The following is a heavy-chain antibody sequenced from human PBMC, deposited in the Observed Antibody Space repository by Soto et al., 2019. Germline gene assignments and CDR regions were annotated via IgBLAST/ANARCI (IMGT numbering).Heavy chain of an antibody. CDR3: AKDQYQLIRRCYGLDV. Sequence: QVQLVQSRAEVKKPGSSVKVSCKASGGTFSSYANSWVRQAPGQGLEWMGGIIPIFGTANYAQKFQGRVTITADESTSTAYMELSSLRSEDTAVYYCAKDQYQLIRRCYGLDVWGQGTTVTVSS. D-gene: IGHD2-2*01. J-gene: IGHJ6*02. CDR2: IIPIFGTA. CDR1: GGTFSSYA. V-gene: IGHV1-69*01.